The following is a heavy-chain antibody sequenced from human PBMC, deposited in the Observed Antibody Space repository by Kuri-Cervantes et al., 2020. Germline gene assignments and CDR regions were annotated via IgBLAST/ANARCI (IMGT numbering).Heavy chain of an antibody. CDR2: IYYNGNT. Sequence: SETLSLTCTVSGASISSGFYYWGWIRQPPGKGLEWIGSIYYNGNTYYNPSLKSRVTISVDTSKNQFSLKLNSVTAADTAVHYCATLGSFGVVGYWGQGTRVTVSS. V-gene: IGHV4-39*01. D-gene: IGHD3-3*01. J-gene: IGHJ4*02. CDR1: GASISSGFYY. CDR3: ATLGSFGVVGY.